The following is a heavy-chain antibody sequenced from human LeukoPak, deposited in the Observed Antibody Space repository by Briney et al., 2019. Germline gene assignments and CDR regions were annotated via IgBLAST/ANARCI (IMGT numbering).Heavy chain of an antibody. Sequence: GRSLRLSCAASGFTFSSYAMSWVRQAPGKGLEWVSAISGSGGSTYYADSVKGRFTISRDNSKNTLYLQMNSLRAEDTAVYYCAKGYSSSLYYYYYMDVWGKGTTVTVSS. CDR1: GFTFSSYA. CDR3: AKGYSSSLYYYYYMDV. V-gene: IGHV3-23*01. J-gene: IGHJ6*03. D-gene: IGHD6-6*01. CDR2: ISGSGGST.